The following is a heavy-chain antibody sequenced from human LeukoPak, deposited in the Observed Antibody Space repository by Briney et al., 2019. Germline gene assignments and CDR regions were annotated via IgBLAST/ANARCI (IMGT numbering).Heavy chain of an antibody. Sequence: PGGSLRLSCAASGFTFSNYGMHWVRQAPGKGLEWVSLISGDGVSTFYADSVKGRFSISRDNSKNSLSLEMNSLRTEDTAMYYCARESGKFDYWGQGTLVAVSS. V-gene: IGHV3-43*02. CDR1: GFTFSNYG. CDR2: ISGDGVST. CDR3: ARESGKFDY. J-gene: IGHJ4*02.